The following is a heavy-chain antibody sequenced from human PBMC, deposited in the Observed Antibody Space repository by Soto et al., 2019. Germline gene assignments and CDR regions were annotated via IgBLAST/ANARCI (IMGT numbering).Heavy chain of an antibody. J-gene: IGHJ4*02. D-gene: IGHD6-19*01. Sequence: EVQLVESGGDLVQPGGSLRLSCAASGFTFSNYWVTWVRQAPGKGLEWVANIKGDGSEKYYVDSVKGRFTISRDNAKNSLYLQMNSLRVEDTAVYYCARARWYSNGGYYDYWGLGTLVTVSS. V-gene: IGHV3-7*01. CDR2: IKGDGSEK. CDR1: GFTFSNYW. CDR3: ARARWYSNGGYYDY.